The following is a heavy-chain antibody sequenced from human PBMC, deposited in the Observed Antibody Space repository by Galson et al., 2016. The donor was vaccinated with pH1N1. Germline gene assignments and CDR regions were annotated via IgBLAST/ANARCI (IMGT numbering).Heavy chain of an antibody. CDR3: ARILRTLVFDY. V-gene: IGHV1-2*02. CDR2: IDPNSGTT. D-gene: IGHD3-9*01. J-gene: IGHJ4*02. Sequence: SVKVSCKASGYNFNVYYMHWVRQAPGQGLQWMGWIDPNSGTTYYAQKFQGRVTMTRDTSISTAYMELCRLTSDDTALYYCARILRTLVFDYWGQGTLVTVSS. CDR1: GYNFNVYY.